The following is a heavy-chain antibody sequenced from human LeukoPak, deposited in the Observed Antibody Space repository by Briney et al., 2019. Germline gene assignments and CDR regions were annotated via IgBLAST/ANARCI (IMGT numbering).Heavy chain of an antibody. CDR3: ARGFIAVAGPDNAFDI. V-gene: IGHV1-8*01. Sequence: ASVKVSCKASGYTFTSYDINWVRQATGQGLEWMGWMNPNSGNTGYAQKFQGRVTMTRNTSISTAYMELSSLRSDDTAVYYCARGFIAVAGPDNAFDIWGQGTMVTVSS. CDR2: MNPNSGNT. CDR1: GYTFTSYD. D-gene: IGHD6-19*01. J-gene: IGHJ3*02.